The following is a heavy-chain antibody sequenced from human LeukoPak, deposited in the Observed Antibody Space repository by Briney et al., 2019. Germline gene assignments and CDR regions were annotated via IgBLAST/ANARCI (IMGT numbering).Heavy chain of an antibody. CDR1: AYIYINYG. J-gene: IGHJ4*02. V-gene: IGHV1-18*01. D-gene: IGHD6-13*01. CDR2: SSVDNGNS. Sequence: ASVNETLQCTAYIYINYGISGVGQAHARGRDGMGWSSVDNGNSNDAQKLQGRVTMTTDPSTSTAYMELRSLSSDDTAMYYCARGSSWPPYCLDFWGQGTLVTVSS. CDR3: ARGSSWPPYCLDF.